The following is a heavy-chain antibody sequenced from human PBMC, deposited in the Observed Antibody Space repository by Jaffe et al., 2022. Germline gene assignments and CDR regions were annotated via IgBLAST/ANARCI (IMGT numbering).Heavy chain of an antibody. CDR1: GFTFSSYG. CDR3: AKEAHCSSTSCYFDY. V-gene: IGHV3-30*18. D-gene: IGHD2-2*01. J-gene: IGHJ4*02. CDR2: ISYDGSNK. Sequence: QVQLVESGGGVVQPGRSLRLSCAASGFTFSSYGMHWVRQAPGKGLEWVAVISYDGSNKYYADSVKGRFTISRDNSKNTLYLQMNSLRAEDTAVYYCAKEAHCSSTSCYFDYWGQGTLVTVSS.